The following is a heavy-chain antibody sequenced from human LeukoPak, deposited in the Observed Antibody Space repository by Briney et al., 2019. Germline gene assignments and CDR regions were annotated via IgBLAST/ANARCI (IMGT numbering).Heavy chain of an antibody. CDR1: GYTFTIYY. CDR2: SNPSGGST. J-gene: IGHJ4*02. CDR3: TREAGYGDFDY. D-gene: IGHD4-17*01. V-gene: IGHV1-46*01. Sequence: GASVTVSYTESGYTFTIYYIHWVRQAPGQGLEWMGISNPSGGSTRYAQRFQGRVTMTRDTSTSTVYMELSSLRSEDTAVYYCTREAGYGDFDYWGQGTLVTVSS.